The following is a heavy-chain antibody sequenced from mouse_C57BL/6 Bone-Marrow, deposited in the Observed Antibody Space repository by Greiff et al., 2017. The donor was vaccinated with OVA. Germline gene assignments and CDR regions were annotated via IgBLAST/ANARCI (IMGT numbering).Heavy chain of an antibody. Sequence: EVMLVESGPGMVKPSQSLSLTCTVTGYSITSGYDWHWIRHFPGNKLEWMGYISYSGSTNYNPSLKSRISSTHDTSKNHFFLKLNSVTTEDTATYYCARELRFYYFDYWGQGTTLTVSS. J-gene: IGHJ2*01. CDR1: GYSITSGYD. CDR3: ARELRFYYFDY. D-gene: IGHD1-1*01. V-gene: IGHV3-1*01. CDR2: ISYSGST.